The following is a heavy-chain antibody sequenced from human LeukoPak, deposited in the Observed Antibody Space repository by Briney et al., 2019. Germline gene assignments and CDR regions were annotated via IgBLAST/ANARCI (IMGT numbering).Heavy chain of an antibody. CDR1: GGTFSSYA. CDR2: IIPIFGTA. J-gene: IGHJ6*03. Sequence: GASVKVSCKASGGTFSSYAISWVRQAPGQGLEWMGGIIPIFGTANYAQKFQGRVTITADKSTSTAYMELSRLTSDDTAVYYCARDMSPGELFNLGYYMDVWGKGTTVTISS. V-gene: IGHV1-69*06. D-gene: IGHD3-10*01. CDR3: ARDMSPGELFNLGYYMDV.